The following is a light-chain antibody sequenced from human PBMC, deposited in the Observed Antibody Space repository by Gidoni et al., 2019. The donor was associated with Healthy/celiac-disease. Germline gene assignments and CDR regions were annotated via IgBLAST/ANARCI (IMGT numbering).Light chain of an antibody. J-gene: IGKJ4*01. CDR2: DAS. Sequence: DIQMTQSPSSLSASVGDRVTITCQASQDMSNYLNWYQQKPGKAPKLLIYDASNLETGVPSRFSGSGDGTDFTFTITSLQHEDIATYYCQKYDPLTFGGGTKVEIK. V-gene: IGKV1-33*01. CDR3: QKYDPLT. CDR1: QDMSNY.